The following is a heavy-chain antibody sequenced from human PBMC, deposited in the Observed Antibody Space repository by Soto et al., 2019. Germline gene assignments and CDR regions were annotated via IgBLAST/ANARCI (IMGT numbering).Heavy chain of an antibody. CDR1: GGSISSGDYY. CDR2: IYKTGST. V-gene: IGHV4-30-4*01. D-gene: IGHD4-17*01. Sequence: QVQLQESGPGLVKPSQTLPLSCTVSGGSISSGDYYWGWIRQPPGKGLEWIGYIYKTGSTDYNPSLKSRVTISVDMSKNQFSLNLRSVTAADTAVYYCARDMRSTVTTFDCWGQGTLVTVSA. CDR3: ARDMRSTVTTFDC. J-gene: IGHJ4*02.